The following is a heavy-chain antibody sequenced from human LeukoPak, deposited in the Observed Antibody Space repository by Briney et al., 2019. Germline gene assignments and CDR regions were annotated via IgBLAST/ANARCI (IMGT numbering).Heavy chain of an antibody. CDR3: ARHQSGSGAFDI. CDR1: GGSISSSSYY. CDR2: IYYSGST. Sequence: SEALSLTCTVSGGSISSSSYYWGWIRQPPGKGLEWIGSIYYSGSTYYNPSLKSRVTISVDTSKNQFSLKLNSVTAADTAVHYCARHQSGSGAFDIWGQGTMVTVSS. J-gene: IGHJ3*02. V-gene: IGHV4-39*01. D-gene: IGHD3-10*01.